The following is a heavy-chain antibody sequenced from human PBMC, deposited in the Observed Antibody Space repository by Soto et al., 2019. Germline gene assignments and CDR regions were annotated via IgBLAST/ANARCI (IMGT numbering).Heavy chain of an antibody. CDR3: ARQAKYGDFDA. CDR1: GVSVTDFF. Sequence: PSETLSLTCAVSGVSVTDFFWAWMRQPAGERLEWLGRVFVSGMSNYNPPVEGRVSMSVDTSRNQVSLTLSSVTAADTATYYCARQAKYGDFDAWGQGIPVTVSS. V-gene: IGHV4-4*07. D-gene: IGHD3-9*01. J-gene: IGHJ1*01. CDR2: VFVSGMS.